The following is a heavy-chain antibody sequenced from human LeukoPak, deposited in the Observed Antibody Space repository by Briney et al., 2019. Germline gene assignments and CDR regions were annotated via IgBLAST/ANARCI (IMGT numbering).Heavy chain of an antibody. J-gene: IGHJ4*02. CDR2: IYYSGST. D-gene: IGHD6-13*01. CDR3: ARLTYFTGIAAAGTLADY. Sequence: PSETLSLTCTVSGASISSSSYYWGWIRQPPGKGLEWIGSIYYSGSTYYNPSLKSRVTISVDTSKNQFSLKLSSVTAADTAVYYCARLTYFTGIAAAGTLADYWGQGTLVTVSS. V-gene: IGHV4-39*01. CDR1: GASISSSSYY.